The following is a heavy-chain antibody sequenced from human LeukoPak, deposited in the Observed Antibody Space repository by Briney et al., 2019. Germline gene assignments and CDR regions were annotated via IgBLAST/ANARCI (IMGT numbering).Heavy chain of an antibody. V-gene: IGHV3-23*01. CDR3: AKDYSNNLMVRGTIIDY. CDR2: ICGSSSST. Sequence: GGSLRLSCAASGFSFSSYAMNWVRQAPGKGLEWVSVICGSSSSTYYVDSVKGRFTISRDNSKNTLYLQMNSLRAEDTAVYYCAKDYSNNLMVRGTIIDYWGQGTLVTVSS. CDR1: GFSFSSYA. D-gene: IGHD3-10*01. J-gene: IGHJ4*02.